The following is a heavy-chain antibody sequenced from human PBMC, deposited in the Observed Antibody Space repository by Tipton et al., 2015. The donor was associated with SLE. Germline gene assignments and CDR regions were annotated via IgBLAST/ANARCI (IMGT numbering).Heavy chain of an antibody. V-gene: IGHV4-38-2*02. D-gene: IGHD3-16*02. CDR3: ARDPLVRSPGAGGFFDL. CDR2: IYHSGST. Sequence: TLSLTCAVSGYSISSGYYWGWIRQPPGKGLEWIGSIYHSGSTYYNPSLKSRVTISVDTSKNQFSLKLTSVTAADTAVYYCARDPLVRSPGAGGFFDLWGHGTLVTVSS. CDR1: GYSISSGYY. J-gene: IGHJ4*01.